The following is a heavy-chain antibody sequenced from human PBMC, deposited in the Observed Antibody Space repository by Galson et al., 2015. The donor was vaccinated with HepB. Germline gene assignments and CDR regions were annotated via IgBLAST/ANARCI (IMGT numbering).Heavy chain of an antibody. V-gene: IGHV4-39*01. D-gene: IGHD3-16*01. J-gene: IGHJ3*02. CDR1: GGSISSSSYY. Sequence: ETLSLTCTVSGGSISSSSYYWGWIRQPPGKGLEWIGSIYYSGSTYYNPSLKSRVTISVDTSKNQFSLKLSSVTAADTAVYYCARTWADRLDAFDIWGQGTMVTVSS. CDR3: ARTWADRLDAFDI. CDR2: IYYSGST.